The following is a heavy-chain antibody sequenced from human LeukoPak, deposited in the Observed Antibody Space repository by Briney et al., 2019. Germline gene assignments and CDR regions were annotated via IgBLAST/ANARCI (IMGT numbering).Heavy chain of an antibody. CDR3: AKDGGSSSPYYFDY. CDR1: GFTVSTNY. CDR2: LYSGGST. J-gene: IGHJ4*02. D-gene: IGHD6-6*01. Sequence: GGSLRLSCAASGFTVSTNYMTWVRQAPGKGLEWVSVLYSGGSTYYADSVKGRFTISRDISKNTLFLQMNSLKAEDTAVYFCAKDGGSSSPYYFDYWGQGTLVTVSS. V-gene: IGHV3-53*01.